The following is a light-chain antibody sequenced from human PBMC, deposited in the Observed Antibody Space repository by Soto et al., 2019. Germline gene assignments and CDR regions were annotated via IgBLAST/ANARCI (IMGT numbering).Light chain of an antibody. CDR1: QSVSSN. J-gene: IGKJ5*01. CDR2: SAS. V-gene: IGKV3D-15*01. Sequence: EIVMTQSPATMSVSPGERATLSCRASQSVSSNLAWYQQKPGQAPRLPMYSASSRAAGIPARFSGSGSGTDFSLTISSLQSEDFAVYYCQQYNNWPITLGQGTRLEIK. CDR3: QQYNNWPIT.